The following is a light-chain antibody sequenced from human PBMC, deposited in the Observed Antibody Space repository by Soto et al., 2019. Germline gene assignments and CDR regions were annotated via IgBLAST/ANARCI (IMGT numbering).Light chain of an antibody. CDR1: QSLLHSNGYNY. J-gene: IGKJ1*01. V-gene: IGKV2-28*01. CDR2: LGS. Sequence: DIVMTQSPLSLPVTPGEPASISCRSSQSLLHSNGYNYLDWYLQKPGQSPQLLIYLGSNRASGVPDRFSGSGSGTDFTLKISRLEAEDFGVYYCLQALQTPWTFGQGTKVEIK. CDR3: LQALQTPWT.